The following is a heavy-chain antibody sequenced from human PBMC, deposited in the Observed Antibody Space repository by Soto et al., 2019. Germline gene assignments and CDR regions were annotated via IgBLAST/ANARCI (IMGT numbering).Heavy chain of an antibody. CDR2: INAGNGIT. D-gene: IGHD2-21*01. CDR3: ARGGEPIDY. Sequence: QVQLVQSGAEEKKPGASVKVSCKASGYTFTSYAMHWVRQAPGQRLEWMGWINAGNGITKYSQKFQGRVTITRDTSASTAYMELSSLRSEDTAVYYCARGGEPIDYWGQGTLVTVSS. CDR1: GYTFTSYA. V-gene: IGHV1-3*05. J-gene: IGHJ4*02.